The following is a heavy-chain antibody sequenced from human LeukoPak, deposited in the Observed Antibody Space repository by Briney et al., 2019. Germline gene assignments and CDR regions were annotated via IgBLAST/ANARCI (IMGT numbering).Heavy chain of an antibody. CDR3: AKDPPLDIVVVPAATIDY. J-gene: IGHJ4*02. V-gene: IGHV3-23*01. CDR2: ISGSGGST. Sequence: GGSLRLSCAASGFTFSSYGMSWVRQAPGKGLEWVSAISGSGGSTYYADSVKGRFTISRDNSKNTLYLQMNSLRAEDTAVYYCAKDPPLDIVVVPAATIDYWGQGTLVTVSS. CDR1: GFTFSSYG. D-gene: IGHD2-2*01.